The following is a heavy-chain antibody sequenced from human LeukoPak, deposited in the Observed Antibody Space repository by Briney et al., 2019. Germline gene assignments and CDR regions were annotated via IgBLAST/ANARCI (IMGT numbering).Heavy chain of an antibody. CDR1: GFTFSSYA. CDR2: ISYDGSNK. V-gene: IGHV3-30*01. J-gene: IGHJ4*02. D-gene: IGHD3-3*01. CDR3: ARDQLRSRLWSGYLRLDY. Sequence: GGSLRLSCAASGFTFSSYAMHWVRQAPGKGLEWVAVISYDGSNKYYADSVKGRFTISRDNSKNTLYLQMNSLRAEVTAVYYCARDQLRSRLWSGYLRLDYWGQGTLVTVSS.